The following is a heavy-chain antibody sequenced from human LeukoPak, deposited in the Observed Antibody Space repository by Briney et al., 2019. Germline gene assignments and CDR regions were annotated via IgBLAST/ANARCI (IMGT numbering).Heavy chain of an antibody. J-gene: IGHJ6*03. CDR3: ARTYHYYYYYMDV. Sequence: GGSLRLSCAASGFTFDDYGMSWVRQAPGKGLEWVSGINWNGGSTGYADSVKGRFTISRDNAKNSLYLQTNSLRAEDTALYYCARTYHYYYYYMDVWGKGTTVTVSS. CDR1: GFTFDDYG. V-gene: IGHV3-20*04. CDR2: INWNGGST.